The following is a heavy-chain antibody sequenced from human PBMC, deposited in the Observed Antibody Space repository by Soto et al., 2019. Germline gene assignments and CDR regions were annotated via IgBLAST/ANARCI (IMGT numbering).Heavy chain of an antibody. D-gene: IGHD3-10*01. Sequence: GASVKVSCKASGYTFTSYGISWVRQAPGQGLEWMGWISAYNGNTNYAQKLQGRVTMTTDTSTSTAYMELRSLRSDDTTVYYCARMGGGWDYYGSGSPYYYNYMDVWGKGTMVTVSS. CDR2: ISAYNGNT. V-gene: IGHV1-18*01. CDR3: ARMGGGWDYYGSGSPYYYNYMDV. CDR1: GYTFTSYG. J-gene: IGHJ6*03.